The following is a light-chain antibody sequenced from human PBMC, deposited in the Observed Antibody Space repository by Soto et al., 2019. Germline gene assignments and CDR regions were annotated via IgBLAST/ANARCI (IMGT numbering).Light chain of an antibody. V-gene: IGKV3-20*01. CDR3: QHFRA. CDR1: QSVSSSF. Sequence: EIVWTQSPGTLSLSPGERSALSCRASQSVSSSFLAWYQQKLGQPPRLLIYGASNRATGIPDRFSGSGSGTDFTLTLSRVEPDDFAVSYCQHFRAVGQGTRLEIK. CDR2: GAS. J-gene: IGKJ5*01.